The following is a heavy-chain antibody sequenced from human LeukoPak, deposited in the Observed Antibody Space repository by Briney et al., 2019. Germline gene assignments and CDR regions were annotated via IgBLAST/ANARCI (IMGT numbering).Heavy chain of an antibody. J-gene: IGHJ4*02. Sequence: GASVKVSCRASGYTFTGYYMHWVRQAPGQGLEWMGWINPNSGGTNYAQKFQGRVTMTRDTSISTAYMELSRLRSDDTAVYYCARVRTLVGGYVSDFDYWGQGTLVTVSS. CDR1: GYTFTGYY. CDR3: ARVRTLVGGYVSDFDY. CDR2: INPNSGGT. V-gene: IGHV1-2*02. D-gene: IGHD5-12*01.